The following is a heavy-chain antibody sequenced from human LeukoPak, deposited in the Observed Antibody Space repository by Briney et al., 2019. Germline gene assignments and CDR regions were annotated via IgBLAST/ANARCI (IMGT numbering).Heavy chain of an antibody. Sequence: ASVKVSCKASGYTFTGYYMHWVRQAPGQGLEWMGWINPNSGGTNYAQKFQGRVTMTRDTSISTAYMELSRLRSDDTAVYYCARGKERITMARGVGRYFDYWGQGTLVTVSS. J-gene: IGHJ4*02. CDR3: ARGKERITMARGVGRYFDY. V-gene: IGHV1-2*02. D-gene: IGHD3-10*01. CDR1: GYTFTGYY. CDR2: INPNSGGT.